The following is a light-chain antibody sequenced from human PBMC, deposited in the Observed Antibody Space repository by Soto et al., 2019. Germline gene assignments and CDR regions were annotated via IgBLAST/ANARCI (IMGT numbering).Light chain of an antibody. CDR1: RFVSNYY. CDR3: QHYADAPPVFT. V-gene: IGKV3-20*01. J-gene: IGKJ3*01. Sequence: DIVLTQSPGTLSLSPGDRATLSCRTSRFVSNYYVSWYQQRPGQAPRLLIYAASSRATDIPDRFSGSGSGTDFTLTISRLEREDFAVYYCQHYADAPPVFTFGPGTKVEI. CDR2: AAS.